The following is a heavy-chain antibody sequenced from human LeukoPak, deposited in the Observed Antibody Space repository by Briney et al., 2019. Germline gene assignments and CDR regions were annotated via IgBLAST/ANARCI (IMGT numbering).Heavy chain of an antibody. CDR1: GYTFTSYG. V-gene: IGHV1-2*02. Sequence: ASVKVSCKASGYTFTSYGISWVRQAPGQGLEWMGWINPNSGGTNYAQKFQGRVTMTRDTSISTAYMELSRLRSDDTAVYYCARVYHNCGGDCYPYFDYWGQGTLVTVSS. D-gene: IGHD2-21*01. J-gene: IGHJ4*02. CDR3: ARVYHNCGGDCYPYFDY. CDR2: INPNSGGT.